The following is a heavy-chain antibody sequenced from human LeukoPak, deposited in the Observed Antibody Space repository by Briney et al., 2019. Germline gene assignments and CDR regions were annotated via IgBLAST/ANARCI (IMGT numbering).Heavy chain of an antibody. V-gene: IGHV4-61*02. D-gene: IGHD1-26*01. CDR3: ARDRGGTYGGYFDY. CDR2: IYTSGST. Sequence: PSETLSLTCTVSGGSISSGSYYWSWIRQPAGKGLEWIGRIYTSGSTNYNPSLKSRVTISVDTSKNQFSLKLTSVTAADTAVYYCARDRGGTYGGYFDYWGQGTLVTVSS. CDR1: GGSISSGSYY. J-gene: IGHJ4*02.